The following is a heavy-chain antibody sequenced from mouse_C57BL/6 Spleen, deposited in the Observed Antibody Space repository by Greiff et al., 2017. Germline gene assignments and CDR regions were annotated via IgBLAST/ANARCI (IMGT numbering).Heavy chain of an antibody. CDR3: ARCYYGSSYYAMDY. D-gene: IGHD1-1*01. CDR2: ISSGSSTI. V-gene: IGHV5-17*01. J-gene: IGHJ4*01. CDR1: GFTFSDYG. Sequence: EVQRVESGGGLVKPGGSLKLSCAASGFTFSDYGMHWVRQAPEKGLEWVAYISSGSSTIYYADTVKGRFTISRDNAKNTLFLQMTSLRSEDTAMYYCARCYYGSSYYAMDYWGQGTSVTVSS.